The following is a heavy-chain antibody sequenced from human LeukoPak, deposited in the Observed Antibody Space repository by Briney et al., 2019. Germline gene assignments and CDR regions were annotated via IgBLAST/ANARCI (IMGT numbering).Heavy chain of an antibody. CDR1: GFTFDDYG. Sequence: PGGSLRLSCAASGFTFDDYGMSWVRQAPGKGLEWVSGINWNGGSTGYADSVKGRLTISRDNAKNSLYLQMNSLRAEDTALYHCARDYYDSSGYSSFDYWGQGTLVTVSS. J-gene: IGHJ4*02. V-gene: IGHV3-20*01. CDR3: ARDYYDSSGYSSFDY. D-gene: IGHD3-22*01. CDR2: INWNGGST.